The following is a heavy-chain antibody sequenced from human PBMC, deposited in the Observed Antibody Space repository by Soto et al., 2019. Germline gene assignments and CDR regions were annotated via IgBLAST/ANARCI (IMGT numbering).Heavy chain of an antibody. CDR2: INPNSGDT. D-gene: IGHD3-3*01. J-gene: IGHJ5*02. V-gene: IGHV1-8*01. CDR1: GYTFSSYN. Sequence: QVQLVQSGAEVKRPGASVKVSCKASGYTFSSYNIYWVRQASGQGLEWMGWINPNSGDTGYAHNFLGRVTLTRDPAIRTAYMELTSLKSEDTAVYYCARGGRYLEWCPWFDPWGQGTLVTVSS. CDR3: ARGGRYLEWCPWFDP.